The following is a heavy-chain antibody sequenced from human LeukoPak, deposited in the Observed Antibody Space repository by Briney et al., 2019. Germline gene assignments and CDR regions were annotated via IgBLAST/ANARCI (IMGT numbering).Heavy chain of an antibody. J-gene: IGHJ6*02. Sequence: GASVKVSCKASGGTFSSYAISWVRQAPGRGLEWMGRIIPILGIANYAQKFQGRVTITADKSTSTAYMELSSLRSEDTAVYYCANNDFWSGYYGDYYGMDVWGQGTTVTVSS. V-gene: IGHV1-69*04. CDR3: ANNDFWSGYYGDYYGMDV. D-gene: IGHD3-3*01. CDR2: IIPILGIA. CDR1: GGTFSSYA.